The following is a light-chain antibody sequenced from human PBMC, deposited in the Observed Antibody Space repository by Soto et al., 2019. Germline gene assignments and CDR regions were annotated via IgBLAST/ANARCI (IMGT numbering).Light chain of an antibody. CDR1: QSVSYN. Sequence: EIVMTQSPATLSVSPGETATLSCRASQSVSYNLAWYQQKPGQGPRLLIYGAFTRATGIPARFSGSGSGTEFTITISSLQSEDFALYYWQQYKNWPPLTFGGGTKVEIK. CDR3: QQYKNWPPLT. J-gene: IGKJ4*01. V-gene: IGKV3-15*01. CDR2: GAF.